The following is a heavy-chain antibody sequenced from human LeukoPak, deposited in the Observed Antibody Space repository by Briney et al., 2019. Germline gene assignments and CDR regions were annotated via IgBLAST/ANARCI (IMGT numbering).Heavy chain of an antibody. D-gene: IGHD3-22*01. CDR3: ARADRYDTSGFYQPPSEAIFDF. CDR1: AGSISSSGYY. Sequence: SETLSLTCIVSAGSISSSGYYWGWIRQPPGKGLEWIGTIYYSGSTYYNPSLKSRVTILVDMSTNQFSLNLNSLTAADTAVYYCARADRYDTSGFYQPPSEAIFDFWGQGTLVTVSS. J-gene: IGHJ4*02. CDR2: IYYSGST. V-gene: IGHV4-39*07.